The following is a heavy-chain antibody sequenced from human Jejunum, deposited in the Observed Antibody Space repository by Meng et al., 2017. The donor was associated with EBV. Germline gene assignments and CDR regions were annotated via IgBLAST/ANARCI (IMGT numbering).Heavy chain of an antibody. Sequence: QGELGVAGGGVVQPGRSLRLSCAASGFTFGDYAMHWVRQAPGKGLEWVALVSYGGSDKLYADSVKGRFTIYRDNSDNTLFLQMNSLKPEDTAVYYCAKERRGFYAEHWGQGTLVTVSS. CDR3: AKERRGFYAEH. J-gene: IGHJ4*02. V-gene: IGHV3-30*04. D-gene: IGHD1-14*01. CDR2: VSYGGSDK. CDR1: GFTFGDYA.